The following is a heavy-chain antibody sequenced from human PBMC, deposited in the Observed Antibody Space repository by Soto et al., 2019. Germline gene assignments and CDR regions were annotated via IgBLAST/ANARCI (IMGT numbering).Heavy chain of an antibody. CDR2: IYPGDSDT. J-gene: IGHJ6*02. Sequence: PGESLKISCKGSGYSFTSYWIGWVRQMPGKGLEWMGIIYPGDSDTRYSPSFQGQVTISADKSISTAYLQWSSLKASDTAMYYCARLPGIAARRNYYYYYGMDVWGQGTTVTVSS. D-gene: IGHD6-6*01. CDR1: GYSFTSYW. CDR3: ARLPGIAARRNYYYYYGMDV. V-gene: IGHV5-51*01.